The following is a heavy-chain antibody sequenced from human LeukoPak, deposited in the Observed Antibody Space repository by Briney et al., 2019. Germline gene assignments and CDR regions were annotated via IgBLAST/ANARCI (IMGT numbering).Heavy chain of an antibody. CDR2: ISGSGGST. Sequence: GGSLRLSCAASGFTFSSYAMSWVRQAPGKGLEWGSAISGSGGSTYYADSVKGRFTISRDNSKNTLYLQMNSLRAEDTAVYYCAKDRSSGYYENAFDIWGQGTMVTVSS. J-gene: IGHJ3*02. CDR1: GFTFSSYA. D-gene: IGHD3-22*01. CDR3: AKDRSSGYYENAFDI. V-gene: IGHV3-23*01.